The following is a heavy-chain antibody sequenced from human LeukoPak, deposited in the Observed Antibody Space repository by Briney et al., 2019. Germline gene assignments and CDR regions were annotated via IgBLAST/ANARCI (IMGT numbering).Heavy chain of an antibody. V-gene: IGHV3-74*01. CDR2: INTDESSR. D-gene: IGHD2-15*01. Sequence: GRSLRLSCAASGFSFNNYWMHWVRQAPGKGLVWVARINTDESSRSYADSVKGRFTISRDNAKSTLYLQMNSLRVEDTAVYYCARDGYCSGGRCYGMDVWGLGTTVTVSS. J-gene: IGHJ6*02. CDR3: ARDGYCSGGRCYGMDV. CDR1: GFSFNNYW.